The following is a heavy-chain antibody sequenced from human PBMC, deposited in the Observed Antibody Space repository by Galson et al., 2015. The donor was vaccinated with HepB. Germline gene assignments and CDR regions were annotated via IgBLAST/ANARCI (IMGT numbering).Heavy chain of an antibody. V-gene: IGHV3-21*01. CDR2: ISSSSSYI. CDR3: TRAGEYGEYGMDV. Sequence: SLRLSCAASGFTFSSYTMYWVRQAPGEGLEWVSSISSSSSYIYYADSVKGRFTISRDNAKNSLYVQMNSLRAEDTAVYYCTRAGEYGEYGMDVWGQGTTVTVSS. CDR1: GFTFSSYT. J-gene: IGHJ6*02. D-gene: IGHD4-17*01.